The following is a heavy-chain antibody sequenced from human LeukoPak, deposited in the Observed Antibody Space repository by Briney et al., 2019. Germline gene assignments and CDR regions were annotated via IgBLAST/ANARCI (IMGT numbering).Heavy chain of an antibody. CDR1: GYTFTSYD. CDR3: ARGLVAAAENWFDP. D-gene: IGHD6-13*01. J-gene: IGHJ5*02. CDR2: MNPNSGNT. V-gene: IGHV1-8*01. Sequence: GASVKVSCKASGYTFTSYDINWVRQATGQGLEWMGWMNPNSGNTGYAQKFQGRVTMTRNTSISTAYMELSSLRSEDTAVYYCARGLVAAAENWFDPWGQGTLVTVSS.